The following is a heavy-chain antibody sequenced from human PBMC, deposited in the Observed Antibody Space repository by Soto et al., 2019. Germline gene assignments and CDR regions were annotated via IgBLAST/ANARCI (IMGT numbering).Heavy chain of an antibody. CDR3: AKGGYYDSSGYADY. J-gene: IGHJ4*02. Sequence: AGGSLRLSSAASGFPFGDFGMHWLRQAPGKGLEWVAVISHDGSDKFYADSVKGRFTISRDNSKNTLYLQMNSLRAEDTAVYYCAKGGYYDSSGYADYWGQGTLVTVSS. V-gene: IGHV3-30*18. D-gene: IGHD3-22*01. CDR1: GFPFGDFG. CDR2: ISHDGSDK.